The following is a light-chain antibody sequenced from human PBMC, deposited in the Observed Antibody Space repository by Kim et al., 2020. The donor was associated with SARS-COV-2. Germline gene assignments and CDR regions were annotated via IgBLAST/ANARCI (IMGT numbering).Light chain of an antibody. Sequence: VSPGQTANITCSGDKLVNKFAAWYQQKPAQSPVLVIYHGTRRPSGIPERFSGTNSGNKATLTISGTQAMDEADFYCQAWDNNTVAFGGGTQLTVL. V-gene: IGLV3-1*01. CDR2: HGT. J-gene: IGLJ2*01. CDR1: KLVNKF. CDR3: QAWDNNTVA.